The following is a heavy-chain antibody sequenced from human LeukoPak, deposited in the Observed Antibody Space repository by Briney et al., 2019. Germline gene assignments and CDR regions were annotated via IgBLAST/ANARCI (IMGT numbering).Heavy chain of an antibody. J-gene: IGHJ4*02. CDR1: GYTFTSYG. D-gene: IGHD5-18*01. Sequence: ASVKVSCKASGYTFTSYGISWVRQAPGQGLEWMGWISASNGNTNYAQKLQGRVTMTTGTSTSTAHMELRSLRSDDTAVYYCARDRGYSYGGFDYWGQGTLVTVSS. CDR2: ISASNGNT. CDR3: ARDRGYSYGGFDY. V-gene: IGHV1-18*01.